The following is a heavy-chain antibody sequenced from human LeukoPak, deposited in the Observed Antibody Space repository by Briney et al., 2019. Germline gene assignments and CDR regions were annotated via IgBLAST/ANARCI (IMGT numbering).Heavy chain of an antibody. CDR2: IIPIFGTA. Sequence: SVTVSCKASGGTFSSYAISWVRQAPGQGLEWMGGIIPIFGTANYAQKFQGRVTITTDESTSTAYMELSSLRSEDTAVYYCARVLGRPYYYYMDVWGKGTTVTVSS. CDR3: ARVLGRPYYYYMDV. J-gene: IGHJ6*03. V-gene: IGHV1-69*05. CDR1: GGTFSSYA.